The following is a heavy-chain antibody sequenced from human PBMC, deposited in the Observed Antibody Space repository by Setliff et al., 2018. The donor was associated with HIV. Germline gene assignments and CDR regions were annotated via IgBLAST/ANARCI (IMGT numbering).Heavy chain of an antibody. CDR2: INHSGST. CDR3: ARLRITMIMMLNYFDY. CDR1: GGSFSGYY. D-gene: IGHD3-22*01. Sequence: PSETLSLTCAVYGGSFSGYYWSWIRQPPGKGLEWIGEINHSGSTNDNPSLKSRVTISVDTSKNQFSLRLTSVTAADTAVYFCARLRITMIMMLNYFDYWGQGTLVTVSS. J-gene: IGHJ4*02. V-gene: IGHV4-34*01.